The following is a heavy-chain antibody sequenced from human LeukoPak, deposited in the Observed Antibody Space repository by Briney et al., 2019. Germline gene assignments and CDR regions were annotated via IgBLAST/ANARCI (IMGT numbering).Heavy chain of an antibody. CDR2: SSAYSGNT. CDR3: ARGGSYYDSSGYYYSTTGDY. Sequence: ASVKVSCKASGYTFTSYGISWVRQARGQGLEWMGWSSAYSGNTNYAQKLQGRVTMTTDTSTRTAYMELRSLRSDDAAVYYCARGGSYYDSSGYYYSTTGDYWGQGTLVTVSS. V-gene: IGHV1-18*01. D-gene: IGHD3-22*01. CDR1: GYTFTSYG. J-gene: IGHJ4*02.